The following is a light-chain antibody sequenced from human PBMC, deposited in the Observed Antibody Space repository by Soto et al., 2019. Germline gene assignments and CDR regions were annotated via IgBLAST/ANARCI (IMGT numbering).Light chain of an antibody. CDR3: QHFNKLPHMPA. Sequence: IVLTQSPATLSVSPGERATLSCRASQAVGSNLAWYQQRPGQAPRLLIYDASTRATGIPHRFSGGGSGTDFTLTISSRQSDDFAVYYCQHFNKLPHMPAFGGGTKLAIK. CDR2: DAS. V-gene: IGKV3-15*01. CDR1: QAVGSN. J-gene: IGKJ4*01.